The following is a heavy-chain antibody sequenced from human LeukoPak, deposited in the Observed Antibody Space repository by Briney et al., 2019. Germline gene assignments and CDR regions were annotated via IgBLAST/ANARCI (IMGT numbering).Heavy chain of an antibody. CDR3: AKDLGSSRYENWFDP. J-gene: IGHJ5*02. Sequence: GGSLRLSCAASGFTFSNYAMNWVRQAPGKGLEWGSAISGSGVSTYSADSVKGRFTISRDNSKNTLYLQMNSLRAEDTAVYYCAKDLGSSRYENWFDPWGQGTLVTVSS. V-gene: IGHV3-23*01. D-gene: IGHD6-13*01. CDR2: ISGSGVST. CDR1: GFTFSNYA.